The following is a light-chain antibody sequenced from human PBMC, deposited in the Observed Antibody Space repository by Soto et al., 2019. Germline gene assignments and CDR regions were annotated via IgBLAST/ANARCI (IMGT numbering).Light chain of an antibody. CDR1: SSDIGNYYL. J-gene: IGLJ2*01. V-gene: IGLV2-23*02. Sequence: QSALTQSASVSGSPGQSITISCTGTSSDIGNYYLVSWYQHHPGKAPKLIFYDVYKRPSGVSNRFSGSKSGNTASLTISGLQAEDEADYYCCSYAGSSGVLFGGGTKVTVL. CDR2: DVY. CDR3: CSYAGSSGVL.